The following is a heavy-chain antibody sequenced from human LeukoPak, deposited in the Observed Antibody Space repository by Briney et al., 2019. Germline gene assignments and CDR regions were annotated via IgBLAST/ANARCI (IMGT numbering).Heavy chain of an antibody. D-gene: IGHD3-22*01. CDR3: AREGYYDSRRTFDH. CDR1: GGSISSYY. V-gene: IGHV4-4*07. J-gene: IGHJ4*02. CDR2: IYTSGST. Sequence: SETLSLTCTVSGGSISSYYWSWIRQPAGKGLEWIGRIYTSGSTNYNPSLKSRVTMSVDTSKNQFSLKLSSVTAADTAVYYCAREGYYDSRRTFDHWGQGTLVTVSS.